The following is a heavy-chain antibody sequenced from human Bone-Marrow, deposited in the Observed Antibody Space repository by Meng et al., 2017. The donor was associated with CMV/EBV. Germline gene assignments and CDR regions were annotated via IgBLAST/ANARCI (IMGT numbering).Heavy chain of an antibody. V-gene: IGHV1-69*04. CDR2: IIPILGIA. Sequence: SVKVSCKASEGTFSSYTISWVRQAPGQGLEWMGRIIPILGIANYAQKFQGRVTITADKSTSTAYMELSSLRSEDTAVYYCARDRIVGATRQFDYWGQGTLVTVSS. D-gene: IGHD1-26*01. CDR1: EGTFSSYT. J-gene: IGHJ4*02. CDR3: ARDRIVGATRQFDY.